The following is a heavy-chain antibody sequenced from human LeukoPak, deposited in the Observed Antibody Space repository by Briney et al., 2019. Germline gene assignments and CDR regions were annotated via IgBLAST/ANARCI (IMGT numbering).Heavy chain of an antibody. V-gene: IGHV3-9*01. CDR3: AKSLGYCSSTSSCPVDY. D-gene: IGHD2-2*01. CDR1: GFTFDDYA. J-gene: IGHJ4*02. Sequence: EPGGSLRLSCAASGFTFDDYAMHWVRQAPGKGLEWVSGISWNSGSIGYADSVKGRFTISRDNAKNSLYLQMNSLRAEDTALYYCAKSLGYCSSTSSCPVDYWDQGTLVTVSS. CDR2: ISWNSGSI.